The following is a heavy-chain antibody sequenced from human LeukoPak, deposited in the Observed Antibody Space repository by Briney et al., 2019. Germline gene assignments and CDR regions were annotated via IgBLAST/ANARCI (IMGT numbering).Heavy chain of an antibody. CDR1: GGSISSYY. CDR3: ARDPRKRYFDWLFYAFDI. J-gene: IGHJ3*02. CDR2: IYHSGST. V-gene: IGHV4-59*12. Sequence: SETLSLTCTVSGGSISSYYWSWIRQPPGKGLEWIGEIYHSGSTNYNPSLKSRVTISVDKSKNQFSLKLSSVTAADTAVYYCARDPRKRYFDWLFYAFDIWGQGTMVTVSS. D-gene: IGHD3-9*01.